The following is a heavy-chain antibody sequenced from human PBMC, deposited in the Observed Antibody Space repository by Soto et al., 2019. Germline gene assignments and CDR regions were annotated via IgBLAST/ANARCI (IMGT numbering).Heavy chain of an antibody. V-gene: IGHV3-15*07. CDR1: SVSNAW. CDR3: TTVSNYQYGACFDY. CDR2: IKSKTDGGTT. Sequence: SVSNAWMNWVRQAPGKGLEWVGRIKSKTDGGTTDYAAPVKGRFTISRDDSKNTLYLQMNSLKTEDTAVYYCTTVSNYQYGACFDYWGQGTLVTVSS. D-gene: IGHD4-17*01. J-gene: IGHJ4*02.